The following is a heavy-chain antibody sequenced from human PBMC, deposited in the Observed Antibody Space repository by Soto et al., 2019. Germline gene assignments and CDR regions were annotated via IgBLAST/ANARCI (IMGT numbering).Heavy chain of an antibody. V-gene: IGHV4-31*03. Sequence: QVQLQDSGPGLVKASQTLSLICSVSGESISSGGYYWSWIRHHPGNGLEWIGYIYDSESSYYNPSLKSRVTLSMDTSKNHFAMKLSSVTAADTAVYFCARASSSSSADDYWGQGTLITVSS. J-gene: IGHJ4*02. CDR3: ARASSSSSADDY. D-gene: IGHD6-6*01. CDR2: IYDSESS. CDR1: GESISSGGYY.